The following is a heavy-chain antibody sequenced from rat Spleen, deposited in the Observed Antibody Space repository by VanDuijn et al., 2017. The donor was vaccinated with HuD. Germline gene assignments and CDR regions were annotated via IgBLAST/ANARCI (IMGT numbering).Heavy chain of an antibody. V-gene: IGHV5-31*01. J-gene: IGHJ3*01. D-gene: IGHD1-1*01. Sequence: EVQLVESGGGLVQPGRSLKISCVASGFTFNNYWMTWIRQAPGKGLEWVASITNTGDITYYPDSVKGRFTISRDNAKSTLYLQMNSLRSEDTATYYCTRVGDSRGFAYWGQGTLVTVSS. CDR2: ITNTGDIT. CDR3: TRVGDSRGFAY. CDR1: GFTFNNYW.